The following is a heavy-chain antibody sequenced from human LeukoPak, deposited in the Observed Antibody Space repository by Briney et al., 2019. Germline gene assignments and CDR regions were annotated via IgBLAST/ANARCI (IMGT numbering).Heavy chain of an antibody. CDR1: RYSFTSYG. J-gene: IGHJ4*02. CDR2: ISAYNGNT. CDR3: ARESNVDTAMDFDY. D-gene: IGHD5-18*01. Sequence: ASVKVSCKASRYSFTSYGISWVRQAPGQGLEWMGWISAYNGNTNYAQKLQGRVTMTTDTSTSTAYMELRSLRSDDTAVYYCARESNVDTAMDFDYWGQGTLVTVSS. V-gene: IGHV1-18*01.